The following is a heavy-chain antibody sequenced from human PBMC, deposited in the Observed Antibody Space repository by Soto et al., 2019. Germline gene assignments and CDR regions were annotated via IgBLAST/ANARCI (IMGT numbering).Heavy chain of an antibody. CDR2: IIPMFDTP. V-gene: IGHV1-69*05. J-gene: IGHJ4*02. CDR1: GGTFSSDS. CDR3: ARSGGLDRDFNY. Sequence: QVQLVQSGAEVKKPGSSVKVSCKASGGTFSSDSFSWVRQAPGQGLEWMGGIIPMFDTPIYAQKFQDRVTITPGESTSTAYMQLSSLRSGDTAVYYCARSGGLDRDFNYWGQGSLVTVSS. D-gene: IGHD2-15*01.